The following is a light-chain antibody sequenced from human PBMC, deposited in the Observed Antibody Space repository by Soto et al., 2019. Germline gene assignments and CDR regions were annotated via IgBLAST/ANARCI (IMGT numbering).Light chain of an antibody. J-gene: IGLJ3*02. V-gene: IGLV2-14*01. CDR1: MRDVGAYNL. Sequence: QSALNQPASVSGSAGKSITISCSGTMRDVGAYNLVSWYQQHPGTAPKLIIYEVRNRPSGISSRFSGSRSGNTASLTISGLQSEDEGDYYCSADTARSTLVFGGGTKVTGL. CDR3: SADTARSTLV. CDR2: EVR.